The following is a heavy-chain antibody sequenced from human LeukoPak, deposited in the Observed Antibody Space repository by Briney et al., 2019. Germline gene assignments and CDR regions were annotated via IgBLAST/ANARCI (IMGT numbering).Heavy chain of an antibody. CDR2: ISGSGGST. Sequence: PGGSLRLSCAASGFTFSSYAMSWVRQAPGKGLEWVSAISGSGGSTYYADSVKGRFTISRDNSKNTLYLQMNSLRAEDTAVYYCARVHEWLRREYYFDYWGQGTLVTVSS. V-gene: IGHV3-23*01. J-gene: IGHJ4*02. CDR3: ARVHEWLRREYYFDY. CDR1: GFTFSSYA. D-gene: IGHD5-12*01.